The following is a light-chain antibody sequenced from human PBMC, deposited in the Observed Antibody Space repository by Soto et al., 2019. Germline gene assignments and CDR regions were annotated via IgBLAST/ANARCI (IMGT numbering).Light chain of an antibody. CDR3: AAWDDSLNGGV. CDR1: TSNIGNNY. Sequence: QSVLTQPPSVSAAPGQRVTISCSGSTSNIGNNYVSWYQQLPGSAPKLLIYDNTKRPSGIPARFSGSRSGTSATLGITGLQTGDEADYYCAAWDDSLNGGVFGGGTKLTVL. CDR2: DNT. V-gene: IGLV1-51*01. J-gene: IGLJ3*02.